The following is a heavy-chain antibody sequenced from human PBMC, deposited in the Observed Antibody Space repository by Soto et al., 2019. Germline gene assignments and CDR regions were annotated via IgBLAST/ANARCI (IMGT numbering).Heavy chain of an antibody. Sequence: GGSLRLSCAASGFTFSRYSMNWVRQAPGKGLEWVSYITSSSSAIYYADSVKGRFTISRDNAKNSLYLQMNSLRAEDTAVYYCARVGGPDIVASWLREDDYWGQGTLVTVSS. D-gene: IGHD5-12*01. CDR2: ITSSSSAI. J-gene: IGHJ4*02. CDR1: GFTFSRYS. CDR3: ARVGGPDIVASWLREDDY. V-gene: IGHV3-48*01.